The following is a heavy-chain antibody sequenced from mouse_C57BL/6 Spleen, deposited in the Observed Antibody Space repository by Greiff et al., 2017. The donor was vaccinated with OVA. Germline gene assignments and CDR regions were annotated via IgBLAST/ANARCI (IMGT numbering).Heavy chain of an antibody. CDR2: IHPKSGST. D-gene: IGHD2-3*01. Sequence: QVQLQQPGAELVKPGASVKLSCKASGYTFTSYWMHWVKQRPGQGLEWIGMIHPKSGSTNYNEKFKSKATLTVDKSSRTAYMQLSSLTSEDSAVYYCARSGRNDGYYEGLGDYAMDYWGQGTSVTVSS. J-gene: IGHJ4*01. CDR3: ARSGRNDGYYEGLGDYAMDY. V-gene: IGHV1-64*01. CDR1: GYTFTSYW.